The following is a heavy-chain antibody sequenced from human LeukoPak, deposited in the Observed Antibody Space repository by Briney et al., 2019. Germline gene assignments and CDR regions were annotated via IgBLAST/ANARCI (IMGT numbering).Heavy chain of an antibody. CDR2: INHSGST. Sequence: NPSETLSLTCAVYGGSFSGYYWSWIRQPPGKGLEWIGEINHSGSTNYNPSLKSRVTISVDTSKNQFSLKLSSVTAAGTAVYYCARAPPQWLVQGAFDIWGQGTMVTVSS. D-gene: IGHD6-19*01. J-gene: IGHJ3*02. CDR1: GGSFSGYY. V-gene: IGHV4-34*01. CDR3: ARAPPQWLVQGAFDI.